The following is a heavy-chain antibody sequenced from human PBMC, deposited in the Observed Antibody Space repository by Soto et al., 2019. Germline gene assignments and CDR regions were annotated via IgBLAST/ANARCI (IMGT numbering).Heavy chain of an antibody. CDR3: ARVGVEYSSPGRGYFQH. D-gene: IGHD6-6*01. Sequence: QVQLVESGGGVVQPGRSLRLSCAASGFTFSSYGKHWVRQAPGKGLEWVAVIWYDGSNKYYADSVKGRFTISRDNSKNTLYLQMNSLRAEDTAVYYCARVGVEYSSPGRGYFQHWGQGTLVTVSS. CDR2: IWYDGSNK. CDR1: GFTFSSYG. J-gene: IGHJ1*01. V-gene: IGHV3-33*01.